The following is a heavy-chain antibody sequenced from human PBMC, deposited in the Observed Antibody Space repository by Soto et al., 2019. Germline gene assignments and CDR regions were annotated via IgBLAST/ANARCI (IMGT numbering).Heavy chain of an antibody. J-gene: IGHJ4*02. D-gene: IGHD4-17*01. CDR1: GGSISSGDYY. CDR3: ARDTQHYGDPADY. V-gene: IGHV4-30-4*01. CDR2: IFYSGST. Sequence: QVQLQESGPGLVKPSQTLSLTCTVSGGSISSGDYYWSWIRQPPGKGLEWIGYIFYSGSTYYNPSLKRRVTISVETSKNPFSLKLSSVTAADTAVYYCARDTQHYGDPADYWGQGTLVTVSS.